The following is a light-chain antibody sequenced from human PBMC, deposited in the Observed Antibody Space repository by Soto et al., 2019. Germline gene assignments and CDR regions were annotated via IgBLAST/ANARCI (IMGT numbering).Light chain of an antibody. V-gene: IGLV2-14*01. CDR3: SSFTSSITYV. J-gene: IGLJ1*01. CDR2: DVT. Sequence: HSALTQPASVSGSPGQSITISCTGTSSDVGGHNAVSWYRQDPGKAPKLVIYDVTNRPSGVSDRFSGSKSGNTASLTISGLQTEDEADYYCSSFTSSITYVFGTGTQLTVL. CDR1: SSDVGGHNA.